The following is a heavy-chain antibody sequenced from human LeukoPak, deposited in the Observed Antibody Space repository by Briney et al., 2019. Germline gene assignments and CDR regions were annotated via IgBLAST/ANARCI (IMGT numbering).Heavy chain of an antibody. CDR1: GFSFSSYS. Sequence: GGSLRLSCAVSGFSFSSYSMNWVRQTPGKGLQWASSISSSGTYIYYADSVKGRFTISRDNAKNSVYLQMNSLRAEDTAVYYCARGSAVAGIMGLDYWGQGTLVTVSS. J-gene: IGHJ4*02. CDR2: ISSSGTYI. CDR3: ARGSAVAGIMGLDY. D-gene: IGHD6-19*01. V-gene: IGHV3-21*01.